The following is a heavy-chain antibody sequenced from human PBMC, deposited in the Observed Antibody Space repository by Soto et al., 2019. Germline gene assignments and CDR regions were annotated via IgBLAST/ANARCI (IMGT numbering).Heavy chain of an antibody. Sequence: ASVKVSCKASGYTFTSYGSSWVRQAPGQGLEWMGWISAYNGNTNYAQKLQGRVTMTTDTSTSTAYMELRSLRSDDTAVYYCAREIRFLEWSPQYYMDVWGKGTTVTVSS. CDR3: AREIRFLEWSPQYYMDV. CDR2: ISAYNGNT. CDR1: GYTFTSYG. D-gene: IGHD3-3*01. V-gene: IGHV1-18*01. J-gene: IGHJ6*03.